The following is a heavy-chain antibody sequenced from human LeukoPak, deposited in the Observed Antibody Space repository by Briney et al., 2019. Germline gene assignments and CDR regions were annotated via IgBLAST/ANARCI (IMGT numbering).Heavy chain of an antibody. CDR1: GYTFTAYY. J-gene: IGHJ4*02. CDR3: AATVTTALGY. V-gene: IGHV1-2*02. D-gene: IGHD4-17*01. Sequence: GASVKVSCKASGYTFTAYYMHWVRQAPGQGLEWMGWINPNSGGTNYAQKFQGRVTMTRDTSISTAYMELSSLRSDDTAVYYCAATVTTALGYWGQGTLVTVSS. CDR2: INPNSGGT.